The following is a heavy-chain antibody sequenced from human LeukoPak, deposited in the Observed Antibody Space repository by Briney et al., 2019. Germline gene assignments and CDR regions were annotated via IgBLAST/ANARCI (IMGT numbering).Heavy chain of an antibody. CDR3: AKSRTRGAAAGSDY. V-gene: IGHV3-21*04. CDR2: ISPSVTNG. CDR1: GFIFSDYT. Sequence: GGSLRLSCAASGFIFSDYTMNWVRQTSGRGLEWVSSISPSVTNGYYADSVKGRFTISRDNSKNTLYLQMNSLRAEDTAVYYCAKSRTRGAAAGSDYWGQGTLVTVSS. J-gene: IGHJ4*02. D-gene: IGHD6-13*01.